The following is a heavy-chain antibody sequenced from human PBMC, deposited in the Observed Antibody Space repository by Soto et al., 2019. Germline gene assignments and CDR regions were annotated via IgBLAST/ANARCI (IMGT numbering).Heavy chain of an antibody. Sequence: QVQLQESGPGLVKPSQTLSLTCRVSGDSISSSDSYWSLIRQAPGKGLEWIGYINSSGRTYYKPSLKSRVSIXXXTXXNQFSLRLTSVTVADTAVYFCARFSTLGKDYGVDVWGQGTTVTVSS. CDR2: INSSGRT. CDR1: GDSISSSDSY. V-gene: IGHV4-30-4*01. D-gene: IGHD2-2*01. CDR3: ARFSTLGKDYGVDV. J-gene: IGHJ6*02.